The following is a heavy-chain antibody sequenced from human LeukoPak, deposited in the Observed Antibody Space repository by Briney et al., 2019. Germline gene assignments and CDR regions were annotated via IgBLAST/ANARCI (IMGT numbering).Heavy chain of an antibody. CDR3: ARDLAGYCSGGSCYSSYYFDY. D-gene: IGHD2-15*01. CDR2: IIPILGIA. Sequence: GASVKVSCKASGGTFSSYAISWVRQAPGQGLEWMGRIIPILGIANYAQKFQGRVTITADKSTSTAYMALSSLRSEDTAVYYCARDLAGYCSGGSCYSSYYFDYWGQGTLVTVSS. J-gene: IGHJ4*02. CDR1: GGTFSSYA. V-gene: IGHV1-69*04.